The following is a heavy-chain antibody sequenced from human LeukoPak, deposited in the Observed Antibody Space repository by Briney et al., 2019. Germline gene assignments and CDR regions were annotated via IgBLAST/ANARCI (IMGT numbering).Heavy chain of an antibody. CDR3: ARAWYSTLTSGYYMDV. J-gene: IGHJ6*03. CDR1: GGTFSSYT. Sequence: GASVKVSCKASGGTFSSYTISWVRQAPGQGLEWMGRINPNSGGTNYAQKFQGRVTMTRDTSISTAYMELSRLRSDDTAVYYCARAWYSTLTSGYYMDVWGKGTTVTVSS. D-gene: IGHD6-13*01. CDR2: INPNSGGT. V-gene: IGHV1-2*06.